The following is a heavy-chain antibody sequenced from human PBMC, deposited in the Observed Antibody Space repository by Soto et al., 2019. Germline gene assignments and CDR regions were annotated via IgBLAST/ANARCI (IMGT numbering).Heavy chain of an antibody. V-gene: IGHV1-18*01. D-gene: IGHD3-16*02. CDR3: ARVVTFGGVLAYFDY. CDR2: IIAYNGNT. CDR1: GYSFSRYG. J-gene: IGHJ4*02. Sequence: QVQLVQSGDEVKKPGASVKVSCKASGYSFSRYGITWVRQAPGQGLEWVGWIIAYNGNTDYAQKVQGRVTMTTDTSTSTAYMELRSLRSDDTAAYDCARVVTFGGVLAYFDYWGQGTLVTVSS.